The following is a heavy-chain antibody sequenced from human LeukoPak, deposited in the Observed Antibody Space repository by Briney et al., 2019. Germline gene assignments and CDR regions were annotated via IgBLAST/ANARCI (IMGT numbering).Heavy chain of an antibody. V-gene: IGHV1-18*01. CDR2: ISAYNGNT. D-gene: IGHD6-19*01. Sequence: GASVKVSCKASGYTFTSYAMHWVRQAPGQRLEWMGWISAYNGNTNYAQKLQGRVTMTTDTSTSTAYMELRSLRSDDTAVYYCARVGAVAGKFDYWGQGTLVTVSS. J-gene: IGHJ4*02. CDR3: ARVGAVAGKFDY. CDR1: GYTFTSYA.